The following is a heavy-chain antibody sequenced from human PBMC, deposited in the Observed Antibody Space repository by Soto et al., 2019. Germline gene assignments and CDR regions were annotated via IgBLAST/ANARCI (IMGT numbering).Heavy chain of an antibody. J-gene: IGHJ3*02. CDR1: GFTFSSYS. D-gene: IGHD3-10*01. V-gene: IGHV3-21*01. CDR2: ISSSSSYI. CDR3: AREGEKDAFDI. Sequence: GGSLRLSCAASGFTFSSYSMNWVRQAPGKGLEWVSSISSSSSYIYYADSVKGRFTISRDNAKNSLYLQMNSLRAEDTAVYYCAREGEKDAFDIWGQGTMVTVSS.